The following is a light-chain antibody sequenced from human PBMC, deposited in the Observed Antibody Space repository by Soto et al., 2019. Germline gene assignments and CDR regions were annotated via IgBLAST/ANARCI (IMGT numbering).Light chain of an antibody. CDR3: CSYAGSYVWV. V-gene: IGLV1-44*01. CDR2: SNN. Sequence: QSVLTQPPSASGTPGQRVTISCSGSTSNIGSNTVNWYQQLPGTAPKLLIYSNNQRPSGVPDRFSGSKSGTSASLAISGLQSEDEADYYCCSYAGSYVWVFGGGTKLTVL. CDR1: TSNIGSNT. J-gene: IGLJ3*02.